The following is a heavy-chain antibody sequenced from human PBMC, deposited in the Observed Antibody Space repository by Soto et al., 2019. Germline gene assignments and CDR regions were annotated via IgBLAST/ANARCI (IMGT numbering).Heavy chain of an antibody. Sequence: TLSLTCTVSGGSISSGDYYWSWIRQPPGKGLEWIGYIYYSGSTYYNPSLKSRVTISVDTSKNQFSLKLSSVTAADTAVYYCARDLGYSASSQDGMDVWGQGTTVTVSS. CDR1: GGSISSGDYY. J-gene: IGHJ6*02. V-gene: IGHV4-30-4*01. CDR2: IYYSGST. CDR3: ARDLGYSASSQDGMDV. D-gene: IGHD5-18*01.